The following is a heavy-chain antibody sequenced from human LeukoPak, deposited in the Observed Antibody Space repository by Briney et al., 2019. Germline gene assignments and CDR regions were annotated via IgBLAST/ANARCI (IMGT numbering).Heavy chain of an antibody. Sequence: GGSLRLSCAASGFTFGGYWVHWVRQAPGKGLVWVAHINTDGSDTSYTDSVKGRFTISRDNAENTLYLQMNNLRGEDTAVYYRVRVWGTVTTYFNFDYWGRGTLVTVSS. CDR2: INTDGSDT. CDR1: GFTFGGYW. J-gene: IGHJ4*02. V-gene: IGHV3-74*01. CDR3: VRVWGTVTTYFNFDY. D-gene: IGHD4-17*01.